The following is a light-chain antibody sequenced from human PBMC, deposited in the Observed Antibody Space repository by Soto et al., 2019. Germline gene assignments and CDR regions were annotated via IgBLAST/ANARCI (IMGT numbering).Light chain of an antibody. CDR3: SSYAGSNNFV. V-gene: IGLV2-8*01. Sequence: ALTQPPSASGFPGQSVTISCTGTSSDVGYYDYVSWYQQHPGKAPKLVIYEVTKRPSGVPDRVSASKSGNTASLTVSGLRAEDEADYYCSSYAGSNNFVFGSGTKLTVL. CDR2: EVT. J-gene: IGLJ1*01. CDR1: SSDVGYYDY.